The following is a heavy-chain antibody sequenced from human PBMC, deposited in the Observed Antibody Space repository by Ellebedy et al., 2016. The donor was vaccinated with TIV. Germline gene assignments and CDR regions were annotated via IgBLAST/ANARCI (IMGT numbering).Heavy chain of an antibody. Sequence: SVKVSCXASGGTFSSYAISWVRQAPGQGLEWMGGIIPIFGTANYAQKFQGRVTITADESTSTAYMELSSLRSEDTAVYYCARGKGGSYLPDDAFDIWGQGTMVTVSS. CDR1: GGTFSSYA. J-gene: IGHJ3*02. D-gene: IGHD1-26*01. V-gene: IGHV1-69*13. CDR2: IIPIFGTA. CDR3: ARGKGGSYLPDDAFDI.